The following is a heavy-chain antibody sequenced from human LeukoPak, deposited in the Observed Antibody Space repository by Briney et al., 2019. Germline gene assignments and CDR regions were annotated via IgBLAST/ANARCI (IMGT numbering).Heavy chain of an antibody. CDR3: ASRLPYYYDSSGYYLDAFDI. CDR2: IYYSGST. J-gene: IGHJ3*02. D-gene: IGHD3-22*01. V-gene: IGHV4-59*08. CDR1: GGSISSYY. Sequence: SETLSLTCTVSGGSISSYYWSWIRQPPEKGLEWIGYIYYSGSTNYNPSLKSRVTISVDTSKNQFSLKLSSVTAADTAVYYCASRLPYYYDSSGYYLDAFDIWGQGTMVTVSS.